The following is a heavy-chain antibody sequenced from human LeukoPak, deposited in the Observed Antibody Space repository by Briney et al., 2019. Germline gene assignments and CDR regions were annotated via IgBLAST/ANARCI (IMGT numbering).Heavy chain of an antibody. J-gene: IGHJ4*02. CDR1: GGSISTFF. D-gene: IGHD3-22*01. CDR2: IYMGTT. V-gene: IGHV4-4*07. Sequence: SETLSLTCTVSGGSISTFFWTWIRQSAGKGLEWIGRIYMGTTYYNPSVESRATISVDTSNNRFSPKLTSLTAADTAVYYCARGTEMTSSSGYYSFDYWGRGSLVTVSS. CDR3: ARGTEMTSSSGYYSFDY.